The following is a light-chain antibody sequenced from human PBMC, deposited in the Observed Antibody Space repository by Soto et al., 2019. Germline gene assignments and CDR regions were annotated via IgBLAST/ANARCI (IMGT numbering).Light chain of an antibody. J-gene: IGLJ1*01. CDR1: SSDVGSYNL. V-gene: IGLV2-23*01. CDR2: EGS. CDR3: CSYAVSSTFV. Sequence: QSALTQPASVSGSPGQSITISCTGTSSDVGSYNLVSWYQQHPGKAPKLMIYEGSKWPSGVSNRFSGSKSGNTASLTISGLQAEAEADYYCCSYAVSSTFVFGTGTKVTAL.